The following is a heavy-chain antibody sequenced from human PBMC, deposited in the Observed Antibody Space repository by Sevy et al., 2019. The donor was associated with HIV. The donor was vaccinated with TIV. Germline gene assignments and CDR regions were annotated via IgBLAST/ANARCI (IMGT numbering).Heavy chain of an antibody. CDR1: GFTFSNYW. CDR3: AREQITGSKPASFDS. CDR2: INQDGSEK. J-gene: IGHJ4*02. D-gene: IGHD1-7*01. V-gene: IGHV3-7*01. Sequence: GGSLRLSCAASGFTFSNYWMSWVRQAPGKGLECVANINQDGSEKYYLDSVKGRFIVSRDNAKNSLYLQMNSLRAEDSAVYYCAREQITGSKPASFDSWGQGTLVTVSS.